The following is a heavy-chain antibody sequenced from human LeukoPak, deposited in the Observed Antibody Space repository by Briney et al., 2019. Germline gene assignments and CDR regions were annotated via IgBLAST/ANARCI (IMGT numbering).Heavy chain of an antibody. V-gene: IGHV4-34*01. CDR3: ARGGARLDFVVVPAAKPRKGYYYYGMDV. D-gene: IGHD2-2*01. CDR1: GGSFSGYY. J-gene: IGHJ6*02. Sequence: PSETLSLTRAVYGGSFSGYYWSWIRQPPGKGLEWIGEINHSGSTNYNPSLKSRVTISVDTSKNQFSLKLSSVTAADTAVYYCARGGARLDFVVVPAAKPRKGYYYYGMDVWGQGTTVTVSS. CDR2: INHSGST.